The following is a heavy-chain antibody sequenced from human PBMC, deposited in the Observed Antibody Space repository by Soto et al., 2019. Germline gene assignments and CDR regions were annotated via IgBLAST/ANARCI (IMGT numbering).Heavy chain of an antibody. D-gene: IGHD2-15*01. V-gene: IGHV1-2*02. Sequence: QVQLMQSGAEVEKPGASVKVSCEASGYSFTGFWIHWVRQAPGQGLEWMGWINPKSGVTNYAQKFQGRVTMTRDTSINTVYMELSSLQSDDTAVYYCSKGLWTVGQCSGGTCYDGMDVWGQGTTVTVSS. CDR1: GYSFTGFW. CDR2: INPKSGVT. CDR3: SKGLWTVGQCSGGTCYDGMDV. J-gene: IGHJ6*02.